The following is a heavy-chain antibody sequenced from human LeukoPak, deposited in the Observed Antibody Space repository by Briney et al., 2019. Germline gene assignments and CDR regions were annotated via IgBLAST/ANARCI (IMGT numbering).Heavy chain of an antibody. D-gene: IGHD3-10*01. CDR2: INPNSGGT. Sequence: ASVKVSCKASGYTFTGYYMHWVRQAPGQGLEWMGWINPNSGGTNYAQKFQGRVTRTRDTSISTAYMELSRLRSDDTAVYYCARDLSITMAVGFDPWGQGTLVTVSS. V-gene: IGHV1-2*02. CDR3: ARDLSITMAVGFDP. J-gene: IGHJ5*02. CDR1: GYTFTGYY.